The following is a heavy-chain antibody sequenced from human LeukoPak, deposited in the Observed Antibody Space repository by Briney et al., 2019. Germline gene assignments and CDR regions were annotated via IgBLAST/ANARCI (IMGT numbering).Heavy chain of an antibody. D-gene: IGHD3-22*01. J-gene: IGHJ4*02. Sequence: NPGGSLRLSCAASGFTFSDYYMSWIRQAPGKGLEWVSYISSSGSSIYYADSVKGRFTISRDNAKNSLYLQMNSLRAEDTAVYYCARVLFSYYYDSSGYSDYWGQGTLVTVSS. CDR2: ISSSGSSI. CDR1: GFTFSDYY. CDR3: ARVLFSYYYDSSGYSDY. V-gene: IGHV3-11*01.